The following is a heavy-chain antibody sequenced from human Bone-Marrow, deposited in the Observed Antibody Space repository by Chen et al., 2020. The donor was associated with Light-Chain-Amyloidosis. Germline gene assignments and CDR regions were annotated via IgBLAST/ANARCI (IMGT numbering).Heavy chain of an antibody. D-gene: IGHD5-12*01. CDR3: ARRRDGYNFDY. J-gene: IGHJ4*02. CDR1: GYTFPNYR. Sequence: EVQREQSGPEVKKPGESLTISCKGSGYTFPNYRIGWVRQMPGKGLAWMGDTYPDDSDARNIPSFEGQVTISADKSITTAYLQWRSLKASDTALYYCARRRDGYNFDYWGQGTLVTVSS. V-gene: IGHV5-51*01. CDR2: TYPDDSDA.